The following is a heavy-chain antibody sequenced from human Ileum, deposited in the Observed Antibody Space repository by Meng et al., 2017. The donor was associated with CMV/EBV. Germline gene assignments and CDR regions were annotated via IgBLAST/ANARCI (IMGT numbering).Heavy chain of an antibody. Sequence: QGQRRQWGAGLLKPSETLSLTCAVYGGSFSDYYWSWIRQPPGKGLEWIGEISHSGITNYNPSLKSRVTISIDTSKKQFSLKLSSVTAADTAVYYCARSRVYWYFDLWGRGTLVTVSS. V-gene: IGHV4-34*01. CDR2: ISHSGIT. J-gene: IGHJ2*01. CDR3: ARSRVYWYFDL. CDR1: GGSFSDYY.